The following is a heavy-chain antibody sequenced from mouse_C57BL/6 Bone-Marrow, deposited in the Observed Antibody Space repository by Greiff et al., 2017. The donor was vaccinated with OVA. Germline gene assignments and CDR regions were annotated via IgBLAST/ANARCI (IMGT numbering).Heavy chain of an antibody. CDR2: INPNNGGT. J-gene: IGHJ3*01. CDR3: ARSIIYYDYEKPAY. CDR1: GYTFTDYN. D-gene: IGHD2-4*01. Sequence: EVQLQQSGPELVKPGASVKIPCKASGYTFTDYNMDWVKQSHGKSLEWIGDINPNNGGTIYNQKFKGKATLTVDKSSSTAYMELRSLTSEDTAVYYCARSIIYYDYEKPAYWGQGTLVTVSA. V-gene: IGHV1-18*01.